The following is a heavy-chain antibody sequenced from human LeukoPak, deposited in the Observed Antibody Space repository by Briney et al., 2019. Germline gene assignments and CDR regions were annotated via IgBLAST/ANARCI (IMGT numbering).Heavy chain of an antibody. CDR1: GFIFDDYA. D-gene: IGHD4-11*01. V-gene: IGHV3-9*01. Sequence: GGSLRLSCAASGFIFDDYAMHWVRQAPGKGLEWVSGISWNSGSIGYADSVKGRFTISRDNAQNSLYLQMNSLRADDTALYYCARVASNYDFDYWGQGTLVTVSS. J-gene: IGHJ4*02. CDR3: ARVASNYDFDY. CDR2: ISWNSGSI.